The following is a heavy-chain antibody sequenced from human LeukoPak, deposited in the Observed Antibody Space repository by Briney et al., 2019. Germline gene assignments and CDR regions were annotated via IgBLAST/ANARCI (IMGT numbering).Heavy chain of an antibody. D-gene: IGHD4-17*01. CDR1: GVSFNDYY. CDR3: TRMTTGHDY. V-gene: IGHV4-34*01. CDR2: INHSGYT. Sequence: SETLSLTCAVSGVSFNDYYWSWVRQTPGKGLEWNGEINHSGYTNDSPSLKSRVTLSIDTSRKQFSLNLRSVTVADTGIYYCTRMTTGHDYWGQGTLVTVSS. J-gene: IGHJ4*02.